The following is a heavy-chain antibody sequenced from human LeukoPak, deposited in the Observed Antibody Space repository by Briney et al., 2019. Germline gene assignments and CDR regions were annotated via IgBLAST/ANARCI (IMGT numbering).Heavy chain of an antibody. CDR2: IRYDGSNK. D-gene: IGHD3-3*01. CDR1: GFTFSSYG. J-gene: IGHJ3*02. V-gene: IGHV3-30*02. Sequence: GGSLRLSCAASGFTFSSYGMHWVRQAPGKGLEWVAFIRYDGSNKYYADSVKGRFTISRDNSKNTLYLQMNSLRAEDTAVYYCAKARFLSLDAFDIWGQGTMVTVSS. CDR3: AKARFLSLDAFDI.